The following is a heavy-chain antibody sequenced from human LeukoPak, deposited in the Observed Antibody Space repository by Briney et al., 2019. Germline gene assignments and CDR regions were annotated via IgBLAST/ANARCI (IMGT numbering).Heavy chain of an antibody. D-gene: IGHD1-26*01. CDR1: GVSIITTNW. CDR3: TRESGAFSPFGF. J-gene: IGHJ4*02. CDR2: VHLNGAT. Sequence: PSGTLSLTCGVSGVSIITTNWWSWVRQPPGKGLDGIGEVHLNGATNYNPSLESRVGMSIDKSKNQLSLKLSSVTAADTATYYCTRESGAFSPFGFWGQGTLVTVSS. V-gene: IGHV4-4*02.